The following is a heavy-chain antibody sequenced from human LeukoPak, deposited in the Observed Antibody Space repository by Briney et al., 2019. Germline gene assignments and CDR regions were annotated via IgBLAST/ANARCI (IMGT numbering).Heavy chain of an antibody. CDR3: ARVGDYYDSSGYYSDY. CDR2: IIPILGIA. CDR1: GGTFSSYT. D-gene: IGHD3-22*01. Sequence: SVKVSCKASGGTFSSYTISRVRQAPGQGLEWMGRIIPILGIANYAQKFQGRVTITADKSTSTAYMELSSLRSEDTAVYYCARVGDYYDSSGYYSDYWGQGTLVTVSS. J-gene: IGHJ4*02. V-gene: IGHV1-69*02.